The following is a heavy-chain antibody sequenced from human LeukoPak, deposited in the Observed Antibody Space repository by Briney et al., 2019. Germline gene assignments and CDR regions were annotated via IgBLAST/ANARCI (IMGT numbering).Heavy chain of an antibody. J-gene: IGHJ3*02. Sequence: PSETLSLTCTVSGYSISSSSYYWGWIRQPPGKGLEWIGSIYYSGSTYYNPSLKSRVTISVDTSKNQFSLKLSSVTAADTAVYYCARDSPLWFGELTHAFDIWGQGTMVTVSS. V-gene: IGHV4-39*07. CDR1: GYSISSSSYY. CDR3: ARDSPLWFGELTHAFDI. CDR2: IYYSGST. D-gene: IGHD3-10*01.